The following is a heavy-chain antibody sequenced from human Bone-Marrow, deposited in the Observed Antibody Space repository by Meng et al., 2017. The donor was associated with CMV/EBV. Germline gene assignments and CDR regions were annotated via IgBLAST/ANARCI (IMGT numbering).Heavy chain of an antibody. D-gene: IGHD1-26*01. V-gene: IGHV3-30*02. J-gene: IGHJ4*02. Sequence: GESLKISCAASGFTFSDYYMSWIRQAPGKGLEWVAFIRYDGSNKYYADSVKGRFTISRDNSKNTLYLQMNSLRAEDTAVYYCARGEYSGSFDYWGQGTLVTVSS. CDR2: IRYDGSNK. CDR3: ARGEYSGSFDY. CDR1: GFTFSDYY.